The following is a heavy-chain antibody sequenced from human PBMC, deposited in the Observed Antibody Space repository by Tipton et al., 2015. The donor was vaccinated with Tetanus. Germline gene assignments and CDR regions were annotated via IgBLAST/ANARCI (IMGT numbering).Heavy chain of an antibody. Sequence: PGLVKPSETLSLICTVSGGSISTYHWNWIRQSPGKGLEWIGYIDYFGSTKYNPSLKSRVAMSVDTSKNQLSLRLNSVTSADTAVYYCARTSGYMYSDCWGQGTLVTVSS. D-gene: IGHD3-3*01. CDR1: GGSISTYH. CDR2: IDYFGST. J-gene: IGHJ4*02. CDR3: ARTSGYMYSDC. V-gene: IGHV4-59*01.